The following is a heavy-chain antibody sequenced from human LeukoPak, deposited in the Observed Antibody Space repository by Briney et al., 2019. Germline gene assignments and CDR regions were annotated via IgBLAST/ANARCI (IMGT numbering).Heavy chain of an antibody. Sequence: PSETLSLTCAVSGGSISSSNWWNWVRQPPGKGLEWIGEFYHSGTTNYNPSLKSRVTISLDKSKNHFSLHLRSVTAADTAVYYCARSRWLSDPYFDYWGQGTLVTVSS. D-gene: IGHD3-22*01. CDR3: ARSRWLSDPYFDY. CDR1: GGSISSSNW. J-gene: IGHJ4*02. CDR2: FYHSGTT. V-gene: IGHV4-4*02.